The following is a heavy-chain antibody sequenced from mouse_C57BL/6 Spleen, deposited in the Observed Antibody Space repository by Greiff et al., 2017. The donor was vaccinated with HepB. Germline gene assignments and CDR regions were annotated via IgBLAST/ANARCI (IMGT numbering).Heavy chain of an antibody. V-gene: IGHV5-4*01. CDR2: ISDGGSYT. CDR3: ARDRDGFPAWFAY. CDR1: GFTFSSYA. D-gene: IGHD2-3*01. J-gene: IGHJ3*01. Sequence: EVHLVESGGGLVKPGGSLKLSCAASGFTFSSYAMSWVRQTPEKRLEWVATISDGGSYTYYPDNVKGRFTISRDNAKNNPYLQMSHLKSEDTAMYYCARDRDGFPAWFAYWGQGTLVTVSA.